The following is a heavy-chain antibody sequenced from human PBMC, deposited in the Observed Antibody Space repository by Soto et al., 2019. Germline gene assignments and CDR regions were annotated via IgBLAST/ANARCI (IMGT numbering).Heavy chain of an antibody. Sequence: QVQLQESGPGLVKPSETLSLICTVSGGSISKYYWSWIRQSPGKGLEWIGYIYYSGSTKYNPSLKSRVTISVDTSKNQFSLKLSSVTAADTAVYYCAIDSYCFTTNCYAPDAFDIWGQGTMVTVSS. CDR1: GGSISKYY. J-gene: IGHJ3*02. D-gene: IGHD2-2*01. CDR2: IYYSGST. CDR3: AIDSYCFTTNCYAPDAFDI. V-gene: IGHV4-59*01.